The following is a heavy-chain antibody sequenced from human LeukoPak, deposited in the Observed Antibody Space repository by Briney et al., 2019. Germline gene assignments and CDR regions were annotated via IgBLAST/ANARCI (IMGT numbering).Heavy chain of an antibody. CDR2: ISPNSGGT. D-gene: IGHD2-2*01. CDR3: ATVLVGAMSLMDV. CDR1: GYTFTGYY. V-gene: IGHV1-2*02. J-gene: IGHJ6*03. Sequence: GASVKVSCKASGYTFTGYYMHWVRQAPGQGLEWMGWISPNSGGTKYEQKFQGRVTMTRDTSISTAYMELSSLRSEDTAVYYCATVLVGAMSLMDVWGKGTTVTVSS.